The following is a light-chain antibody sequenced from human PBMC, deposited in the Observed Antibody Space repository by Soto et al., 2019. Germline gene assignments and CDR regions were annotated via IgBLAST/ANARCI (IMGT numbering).Light chain of an antibody. V-gene: IGKV3-20*01. J-gene: IGKJ1*01. CDR2: GIS. Sequence: EVEMTQSPSTLSVSPGERATISCRASQSVTSNYLAWYQQKPGEATRLLIYGISSRATGVPDRFSGSGSGTDFTLTISRLEPEDFAVYYCQQYTDSPLTFGQGTKVEVK. CDR3: QQYTDSPLT. CDR1: QSVTSNY.